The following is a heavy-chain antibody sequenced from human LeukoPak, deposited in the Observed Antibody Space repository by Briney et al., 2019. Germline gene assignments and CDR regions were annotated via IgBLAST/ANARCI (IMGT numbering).Heavy chain of an antibody. Sequence: ASVKVSCKASGYTFTGYYMHWVRQAPGQGLEWMGWINPNSGGTNYAQKFQGRVTMTRDTSISTAYMELSRLRSGDTAVYYCARAEGYCSSTSCQGFWFDPWGQGTLVTVSS. V-gene: IGHV1-2*02. CDR2: INPNSGGT. CDR1: GYTFTGYY. D-gene: IGHD2-2*01. J-gene: IGHJ5*02. CDR3: ARAEGYCSSTSCQGFWFDP.